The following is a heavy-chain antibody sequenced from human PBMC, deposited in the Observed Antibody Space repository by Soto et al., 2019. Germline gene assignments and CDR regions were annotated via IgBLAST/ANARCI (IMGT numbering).Heavy chain of an antibody. D-gene: IGHD6-19*01. CDR3: ARASSGWPFDY. CDR2: IHTDGSTT. Sequence: TXGSLKLSCSASGFTFGSYWMHWVRQAPGKGLVWVSRIHTDGSTTSYADSVKGRFTISRDNAKNTLYLQMNSLRAEDTAVYYCARASSGWPFDYWGQGTLVTAPQ. J-gene: IGHJ4*02. V-gene: IGHV3-74*01. CDR1: GFTFGSYW.